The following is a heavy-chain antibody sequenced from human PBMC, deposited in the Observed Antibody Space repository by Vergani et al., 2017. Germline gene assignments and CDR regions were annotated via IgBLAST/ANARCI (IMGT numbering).Heavy chain of an antibody. CDR3: ARERKISSSSPGDY. Sequence: QVQLVQSGAEVKKPGASVKVSCKASGYTFTSYAMHWVRQAPGQRLEWMGWINAGNGNTKYSQKFQGRVTITRDTSASTAYMERSSLRSEDTAVYYCARERKISSSSPGDYWGQGTLVTVSS. CDR1: GYTFTSYA. D-gene: IGHD6-6*01. J-gene: IGHJ4*02. V-gene: IGHV1-3*01. CDR2: INAGNGNT.